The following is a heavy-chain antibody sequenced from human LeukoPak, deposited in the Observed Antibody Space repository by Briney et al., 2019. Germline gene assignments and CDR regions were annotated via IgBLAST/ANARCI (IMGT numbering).Heavy chain of an antibody. CDR1: GFTFSDYF. D-gene: IGHD3-10*01. CDR3: AKIPRGMIQGVYFDF. J-gene: IGHJ4*02. Sequence: MTGGSLRLSCATSGFTFSDYFMSWIRQAPGKGLEWLSYISSSGGTIFYVDSVKGRFTISRDNANNSLYLQMNSLRADDTAVYYCAKIPRGMIQGVYFDFWGQGTLVTVSS. V-gene: IGHV3-11*01. CDR2: ISSSGGTI.